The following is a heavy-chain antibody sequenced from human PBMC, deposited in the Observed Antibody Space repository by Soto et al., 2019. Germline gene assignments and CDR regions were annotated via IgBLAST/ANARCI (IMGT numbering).Heavy chain of an antibody. D-gene: IGHD5-12*01. V-gene: IGHV3-33*01. Sequence: QEQLVESGGGVVQPGTSLRLSCAVPGGIFHGYGMHWVRQAPGKGLEWVAIIRFDGSNEEYADSVKGRFTISRDNSKNTLYLQMNTLGAEDTAVYYCARDGIGGYVFRGYLDYWGRGTVVTVSS. CDR1: GGIFHGYG. CDR3: ARDGIGGYVFRGYLDY. J-gene: IGHJ4*02. CDR2: IRFDGSNE.